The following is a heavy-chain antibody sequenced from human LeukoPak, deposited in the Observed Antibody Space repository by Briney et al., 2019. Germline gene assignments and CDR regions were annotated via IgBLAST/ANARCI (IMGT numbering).Heavy chain of an antibody. V-gene: IGHV3-74*01. CDR2: INSDGSST. Sequence: GGSLRLSCAASGFTFSSYWMHWVRQAPGKGLVWVSRINSDGSSTSYADSVKGRFTISRDNAKNTLYLQMNSLRAEDTAVYYCARGYGSSRGWYWGQGTLVTVSS. D-gene: IGHD6-6*01. J-gene: IGHJ4*02. CDR1: GFTFSSYW. CDR3: ARGYGSSRGWY.